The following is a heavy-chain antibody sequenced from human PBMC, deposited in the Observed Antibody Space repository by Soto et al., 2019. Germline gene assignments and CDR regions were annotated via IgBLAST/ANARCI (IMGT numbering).Heavy chain of an antibody. V-gene: IGHV4-61*01. J-gene: IGHJ4*02. CDR3: ARDFAYFDS. D-gene: IGHD3-3*01. CDR1: GGSFKSGSYS. CDR2: VYHTGST. Sequence: SETLSLTCTVSGGSFKSGSYSWSWIRQPPGKGLAWIGYVYHTGSTSYNPSRKSRVSISMDTSKNQFSLNLDSVTAADTAVYFCARDFAYFDSWGQGTLVTVSS.